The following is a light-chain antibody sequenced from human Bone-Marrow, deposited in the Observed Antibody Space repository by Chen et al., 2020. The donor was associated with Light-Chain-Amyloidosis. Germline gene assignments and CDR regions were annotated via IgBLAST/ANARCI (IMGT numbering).Light chain of an antibody. V-gene: IGKV4-1*01. CDR1: QSVLYSSNNKNY. CDR3: QQYYNTPLT. CDR2: WAS. Sequence: DIVMTQSPDSLAVSLGERATIICRSNQSVLYSSNNKNYLAWYQQKPGQPPKLLIYWASTRESGVPDRVSGSGSGTHFTLTINSLQAEDVAVYYCQQYYNTPLTFGGGTKVEIK. J-gene: IGKJ4*01.